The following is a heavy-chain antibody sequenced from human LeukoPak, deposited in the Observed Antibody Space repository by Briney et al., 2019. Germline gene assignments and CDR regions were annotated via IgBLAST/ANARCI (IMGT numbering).Heavy chain of an antibody. CDR2: ISGSGGST. CDR3: AKVWSPDAYSSGWYGYYFDY. V-gene: IGHV3-23*01. J-gene: IGHJ4*02. Sequence: GGSQRLSCAASGFTFSSYAMSWVRQAPGKGLEWVSAISGSGGSTYYADSVKGRFTISRDNSKNTLYLQMNSLRAEDTAVYYCAKVWSPDAYSSGWYGYYFDYWGQGTLVTVSS. CDR1: GFTFSSYA. D-gene: IGHD6-19*01.